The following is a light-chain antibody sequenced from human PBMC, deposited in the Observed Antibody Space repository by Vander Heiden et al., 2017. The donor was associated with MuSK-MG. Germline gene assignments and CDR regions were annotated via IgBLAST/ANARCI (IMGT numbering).Light chain of an antibody. CDR1: QSISISY. Sequence: EIVLTQSPGSLSLSPGERATLSCRASQSISISYLAWYQHKPGQPPRLLIYGESSRATGIPDRFGGSGPGTDFTLTISRREPADSAVYYCCHQDGDSPHTFGQGTKMEIK. J-gene: IGKJ2*01. CDR3: HQDGDSPHT. CDR2: GES. V-gene: IGKV3-20*01.